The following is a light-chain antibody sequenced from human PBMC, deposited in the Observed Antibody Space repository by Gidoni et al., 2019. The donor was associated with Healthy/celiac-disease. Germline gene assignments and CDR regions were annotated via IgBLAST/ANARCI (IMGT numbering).Light chain of an antibody. CDR3: QQDGSSPWT. Sequence: EIVLTQSPGTLSLSPGERATISCRASQSVSSSYLAWYQQKPGQAPRLLIYGAYSRATGIPDRFSCSGSGTDFTLTISRLEPEDFAVYYCQQDGSSPWTFGQGTKVEIK. V-gene: IGKV3-20*01. CDR1: QSVSSSY. CDR2: GAY. J-gene: IGKJ1*01.